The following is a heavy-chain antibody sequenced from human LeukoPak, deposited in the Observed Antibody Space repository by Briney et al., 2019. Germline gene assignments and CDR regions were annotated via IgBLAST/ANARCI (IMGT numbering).Heavy chain of an antibody. CDR2: IYYSGTT. Sequence: PSETLSLTCTVSGASMKNFYWGWIRQPPGKGLECLGYIYYSGTTTYSPSLTSRVTISVDMSKNQLSLKLTSVTAADTAVYYCARRRIWFGQLVSDAFDVWGQGAMVTVSS. D-gene: IGHD3-10*01. V-gene: IGHV4-59*08. J-gene: IGHJ3*01. CDR1: GASMKNFY. CDR3: ARRRIWFGQLVSDAFDV.